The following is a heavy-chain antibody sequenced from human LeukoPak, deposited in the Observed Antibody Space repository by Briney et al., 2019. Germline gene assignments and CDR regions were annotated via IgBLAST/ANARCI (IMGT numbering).Heavy chain of an antibody. CDR2: INHSGST. Sequence: SETLSLTCAVYGGSFSGYYWSWIRQPPGKGLEWIGEINHSGSTNHNPSLKSRVTISVDTSKNEVFLKLNSVSAADTAIYYCASVELATTNFGYWGQGTLVTVSS. D-gene: IGHD5-24*01. V-gene: IGHV4-34*01. J-gene: IGHJ4*02. CDR1: GGSFSGYY. CDR3: ASVELATTNFGY.